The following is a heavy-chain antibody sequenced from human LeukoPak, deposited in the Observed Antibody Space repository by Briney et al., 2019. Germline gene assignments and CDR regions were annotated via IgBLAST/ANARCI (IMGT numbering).Heavy chain of an antibody. CDR1: GFTFSSYA. Sequence: GGSLRLSCAASGFTFSSYAMHWVRQAPGKGLEWVAVISYDGSNKYYADSVKGRFTISRDNSKNTLYLQMNSLSAEDPAVYYCARTRGHYYGSGSYEARGFDYWGQGTLVTVSS. CDR2: ISYDGSNK. V-gene: IGHV3-30*04. D-gene: IGHD3-10*01. CDR3: ARTRGHYYGSGSYEARGFDY. J-gene: IGHJ4*02.